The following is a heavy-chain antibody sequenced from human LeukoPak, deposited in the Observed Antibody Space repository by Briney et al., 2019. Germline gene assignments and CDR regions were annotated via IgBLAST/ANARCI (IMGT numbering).Heavy chain of an antibody. V-gene: IGHV5-10-1*01. D-gene: IGHD6-13*01. Sequence: GESLKISCKGSGYSFTSYWIAWVRQMPGKGLEWMGRIDPSDSYTNYSPSFQGHVTISADKSISTAYLQWSSLKASDTAMYYCARHPVKGGEQQLGDPWGQGTLVTVSS. CDR3: ARHPVKGGEQQLGDP. J-gene: IGHJ5*02. CDR1: GYSFTSYW. CDR2: IDPSDSYT.